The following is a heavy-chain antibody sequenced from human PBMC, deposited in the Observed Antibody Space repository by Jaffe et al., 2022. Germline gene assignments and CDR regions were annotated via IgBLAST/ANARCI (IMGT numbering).Heavy chain of an antibody. CDR1: GYSISSGYY. J-gene: IGHJ5*02. CDR2: IYHSGST. Sequence: QVQLQESGPGLVKPSETLSLTCAVSGYSISSGYYWGWIRQPPGKGLEWIGSIYHSGSTYYNPSLKSRVTISVDTSKNQFSLKLSSVTAADTAVYYCATLAAAGTDWFDPWGQGTLVTVSS. V-gene: IGHV4-38-2*01. CDR3: ATLAAAGTDWFDP. D-gene: IGHD6-13*01.